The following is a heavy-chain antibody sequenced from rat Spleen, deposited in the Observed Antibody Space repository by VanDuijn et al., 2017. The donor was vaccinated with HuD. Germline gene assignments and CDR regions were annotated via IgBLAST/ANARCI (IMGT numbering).Heavy chain of an antibody. CDR1: GFTFSDYY. Sequence: EVQLVESGGGLVRPGGSLKVSCEASGFTFSDYYMAWVRQAPTKGLEWVASISYDGGNTYYRDSVKGRFTISRDNAKSSLYLQMDSLRSEDTSTYYCAKTPFDYWGQGVMVTVSS. CDR3: AKTPFDY. CDR2: ISYDGGNT. J-gene: IGHJ2*01. V-gene: IGHV5-20*01.